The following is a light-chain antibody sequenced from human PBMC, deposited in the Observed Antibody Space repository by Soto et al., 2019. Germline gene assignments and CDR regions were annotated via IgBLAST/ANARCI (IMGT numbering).Light chain of an antibody. CDR1: QSISSW. V-gene: IGKV1-5*01. CDR3: QQYNSYPWT. J-gene: IGKJ1*01. Sequence: DIQMTQSPSTLSASVGDSVPITCRASQSISSWLAWYQQKPGKAPKLLIYDASSLESGVLSRFSGSGSGTEFTLTLSSLQPDDFATYYCQQYNSYPWTFGQGTKV. CDR2: DAS.